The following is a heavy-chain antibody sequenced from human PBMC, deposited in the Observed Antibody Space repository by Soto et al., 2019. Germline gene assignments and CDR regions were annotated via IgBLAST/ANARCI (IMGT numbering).Heavy chain of an antibody. V-gene: IGHV4-59*08. CDR1: YASINNYH. D-gene: IGHD3-10*01. Sequence: QVQLQESGPGLLKPSETLSLSCTVSYASINNYHWTWIRQPPGKGLEWIAYIYYTGTTNFNPSLRSRVSISMDTSKNQFSLKLRSVTASDTAVYYCATLRGLGEVSPDFDSWGQGRMVIVSS. CDR3: ATLRGLGEVSPDFDS. CDR2: IYYTGTT. J-gene: IGHJ4*02.